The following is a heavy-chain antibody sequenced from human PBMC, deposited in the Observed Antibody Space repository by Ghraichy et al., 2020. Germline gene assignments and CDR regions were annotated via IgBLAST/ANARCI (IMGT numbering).Heavy chain of an antibody. CDR2: IYYSGST. CDR3: AREAYYDFWSGYYTGAFDI. V-gene: IGHV4-31*03. Sequence: SETLSLTCTVSGGSISSGGYYWSWIRQHPGKGLEWIGYIYYSGSTYYNPSLKSRVTISVDTSKNQFSLKLSSVTDADTAVYYCAREAYYDFWSGYYTGAFDIWGQGTMVTVSS. D-gene: IGHD3-3*01. CDR1: GGSISSGGYY. J-gene: IGHJ3*02.